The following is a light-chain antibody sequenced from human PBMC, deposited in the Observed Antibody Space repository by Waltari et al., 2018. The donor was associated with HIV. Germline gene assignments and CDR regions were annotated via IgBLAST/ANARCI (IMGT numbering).Light chain of an antibody. CDR2: EIT. CDR3: SSSAGGDTLV. J-gene: IGLJ3*02. V-gene: IGLV2-8*01. CDR1: SSHVGSSHY. Sequence: QSALTPPPSASGFPGQSATLSCTGTSSHVGSSHYVAWYPHYPGKPPNLLIYEITKLPSGVPDRFAGSKAGNTASLTVAGRQAEDEADYYCSSSAGGDTLVFGGGTKLTVL.